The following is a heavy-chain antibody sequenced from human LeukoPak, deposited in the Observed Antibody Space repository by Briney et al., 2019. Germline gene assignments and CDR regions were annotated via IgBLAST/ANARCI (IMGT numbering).Heavy chain of an antibody. CDR1: GGSISSSSYY. Sequence: SETLSLTCTVSGGSISSSSYYWGWIRQPPGKGLEWIGSIYYSGSTYYNPSLKSRVTISVDTSKNQFSLKVSSVTAADTAVYYCARDLAGHFGGFYFDYWGQGTLVTVSS. CDR3: ARDLAGHFGGFYFDY. V-gene: IGHV4-39*07. D-gene: IGHD2-21*01. CDR2: IYYSGST. J-gene: IGHJ4*02.